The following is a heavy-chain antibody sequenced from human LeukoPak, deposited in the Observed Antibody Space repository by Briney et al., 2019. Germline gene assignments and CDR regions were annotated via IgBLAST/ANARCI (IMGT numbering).Heavy chain of an antibody. CDR1: GYTFTDYY. J-gene: IGHJ5*02. Sequence: ASVKVSCKASGYTFTDYYMHWVRQAPGQGLEWMGWINPNSGATNYAQKFQGRVTMTRDTSISTAYMELSRLTSDDTAVYYCVRGSSSAAWFDPWGQGTLVTVS. V-gene: IGHV1-2*02. D-gene: IGHD6-6*01. CDR2: INPNSGAT. CDR3: VRGSSSAAWFDP.